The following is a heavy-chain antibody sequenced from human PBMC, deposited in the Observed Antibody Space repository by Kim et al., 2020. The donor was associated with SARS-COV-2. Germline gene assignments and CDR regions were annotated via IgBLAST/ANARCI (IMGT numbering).Heavy chain of an antibody. CDR1: GFPFSSYG. D-gene: IGHD6-19*01. Sequence: GGSLRLSCAASGFPFSSYGMHWVRQAPGKGLEWVAIIWYDGTKKYYEDSVKARFTISRDNSNNTVHLQMNSLRAEDTAMYYCARESGWYGNSYGMDDCGQGTTVTVSS. V-gene: IGHV3-33*01. J-gene: IGHJ6*02. CDR3: ARESGWYGNSYGMDD. CDR2: IWYDGTKK.